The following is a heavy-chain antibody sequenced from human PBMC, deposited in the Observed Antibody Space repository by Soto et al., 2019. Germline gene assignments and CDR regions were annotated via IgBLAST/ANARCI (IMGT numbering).Heavy chain of an antibody. V-gene: IGHV3-30-3*01. J-gene: IGHJ6*02. CDR1: GFTFSSYA. CDR3: ARDRSGIAAADEYSYGMDV. CDR2: ISYDGSNK. D-gene: IGHD6-13*01. Sequence: PVGSLRLSCAASGFTFSSYAMHWVRQAPGKGLEWVAVISYDGSNKYYADSVKGRFTISRDNSKNTLYLQMNSLRAEDTAVYYCARDRSGIAAADEYSYGMDVWGQGTTVTVSS.